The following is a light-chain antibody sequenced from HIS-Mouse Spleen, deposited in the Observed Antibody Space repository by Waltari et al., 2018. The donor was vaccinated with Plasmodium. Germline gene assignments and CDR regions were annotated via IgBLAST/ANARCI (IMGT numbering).Light chain of an antibody. Sequence: QSALTQPAPVSGSPGQSTTIPCTGTSSDVGGYNYVSWYQQQPGKAPKLMIYDVSNRPSGVSNRFSGSKSGNTASLTISGLQAEDEADYYCSSYTSSSTWVFGGGTKLTVL. J-gene: IGLJ3*02. CDR3: SSYTSSSTWV. CDR2: DVS. V-gene: IGLV2-14*03. CDR1: SSDVGGYNY.